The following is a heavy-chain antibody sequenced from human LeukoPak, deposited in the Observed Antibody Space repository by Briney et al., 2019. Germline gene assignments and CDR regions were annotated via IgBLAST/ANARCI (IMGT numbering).Heavy chain of an antibody. D-gene: IGHD6-13*01. CDR2: IRYDGGIK. Sequence: GESLSLSCAVSGFTFSIYDMHWVRQAPGKGLEWVAFIRYDGGIKHYADSVKGRFTISKDNSENTVSLQMNSLRPEDTAVYYCTKLAAASPDYWGQGTLVTVSS. CDR3: TKLAAASPDY. V-gene: IGHV3-30*02. CDR1: GFTFSIYD. J-gene: IGHJ4*02.